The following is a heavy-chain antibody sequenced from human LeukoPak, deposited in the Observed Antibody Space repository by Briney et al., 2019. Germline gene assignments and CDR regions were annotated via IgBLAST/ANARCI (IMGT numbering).Heavy chain of an antibody. CDR2: ISGSGGTT. CDR1: GFTFSNYA. Sequence: GGSLRLSCIASGFTFSNYAMTWVRQAPGKGLEWVSSISGSGGTTYYADSVKGRFTISRDNSKNTLCLQRSSLRVEDTAVYYCARGYDYFDYWGQGTLVTVSS. CDR3: ARGYDYFDY. V-gene: IGHV3-23*01. J-gene: IGHJ4*02. D-gene: IGHD1-14*01.